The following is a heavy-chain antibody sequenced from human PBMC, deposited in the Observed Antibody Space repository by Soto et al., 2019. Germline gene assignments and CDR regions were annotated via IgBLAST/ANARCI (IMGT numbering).Heavy chain of an antibody. CDR1: GVTVDDYA. CDR2: ISWNSETI. D-gene: IGHD1-1*01. J-gene: IGHJ4*02. V-gene: IGHV3-9*01. CDR3: VRDDSGLGTDY. Sequence: PGGSLRLSCAASGVTVDDYAMHWVRQAPGKGLEWVSGISWNSETIDYADSVKGRFTISRDNAKNTLYLQMNSLRAEDTAVYYCVRDDSGLGTDYWGLGTLVTVSS.